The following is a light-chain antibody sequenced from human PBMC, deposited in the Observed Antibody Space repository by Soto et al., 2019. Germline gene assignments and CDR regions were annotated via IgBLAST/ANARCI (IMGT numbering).Light chain of an antibody. J-gene: IGKJ1*01. CDR1: QSISSW. CDR3: QQYNSYSRT. V-gene: IGKV1-5*01. Sequence: DITITQSPSTLSASVGDRVTITCRASQSISSWLAWYQQKPGKAPKLLIYDASSLESGVRSRFSGSGSGTEFTLTISSLQPDDFATYYCQQYNSYSRTFGQGTKVDIK. CDR2: DAS.